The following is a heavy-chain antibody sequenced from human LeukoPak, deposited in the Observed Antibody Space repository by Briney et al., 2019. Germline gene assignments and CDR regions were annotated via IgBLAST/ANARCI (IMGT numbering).Heavy chain of an antibody. CDR2: INWNGGST. CDR1: GFTFDDYG. CDR3: ARDRSQTGYYYYGMDV. J-gene: IGHJ6*02. Sequence: PGGSLRLSCAASGFTFDDYGMSWVRQAPGKGLEWVSGINWNGGSTGYADSVKGRFTISRDNAKNSLYLQMNSLRAEDTALYYCARDRSQTGYYYYGMDVWGQGTTVTVSS. V-gene: IGHV3-20*04. D-gene: IGHD7-27*01.